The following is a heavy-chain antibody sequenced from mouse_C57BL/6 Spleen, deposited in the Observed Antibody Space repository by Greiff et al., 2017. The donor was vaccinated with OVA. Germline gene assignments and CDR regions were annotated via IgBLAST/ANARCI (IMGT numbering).Heavy chain of an antibody. CDR1: GYAFSSSW. CDR3: AYRAMDY. Sequence: VQLQQSGPELVKPGASVKISCKASGYAFSSSWMNWVKQRPGKGLEWIGRMYPGDGDTNYNGKFKGKATLTADKSSSTAYMQLSSLTSEDSAVYFCAYRAMDYWGQGTSVTVSS. V-gene: IGHV1-82*01. CDR2: MYPGDGDT. J-gene: IGHJ4*01.